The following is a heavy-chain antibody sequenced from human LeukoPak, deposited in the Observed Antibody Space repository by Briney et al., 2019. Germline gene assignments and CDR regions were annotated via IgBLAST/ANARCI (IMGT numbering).Heavy chain of an antibody. J-gene: IGHJ4*02. V-gene: IGHV3-48*03. CDR1: GFTFSSYE. D-gene: IGHD2-21*01. Sequence: GGSLRLSCAASGFTFSSYEMNWVRQAPGKGLEWVSYITGSGDTIYSADSVEGRFIISRDTTKNSLFLLMNSMRAEDTAFYYCARRFAHWRQGTLVTVSS. CDR3: ARRFAH. CDR2: ITGSGDTI.